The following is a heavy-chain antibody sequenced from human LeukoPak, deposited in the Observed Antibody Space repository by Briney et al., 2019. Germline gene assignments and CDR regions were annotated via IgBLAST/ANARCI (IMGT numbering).Heavy chain of an antibody. CDR2: ISYDGSNK. CDR3: ARGIVAAGDNWFDP. D-gene: IGHD6-13*01. Sequence: GGSLRLSCAASGFTFSSYAMHWVRQAPGKGLEWVAVISYDGSNKYYADSVKGRFTISRDNSKNTLYLQMNSLRAEDTAVYYCARGIVAAGDNWFDPWGQGTLVTVSS. CDR1: GFTFSSYA. V-gene: IGHV3-30*04. J-gene: IGHJ5*02.